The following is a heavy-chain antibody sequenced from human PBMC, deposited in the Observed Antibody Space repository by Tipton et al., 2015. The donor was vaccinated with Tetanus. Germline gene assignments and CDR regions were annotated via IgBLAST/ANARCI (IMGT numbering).Heavy chain of an antibody. D-gene: IGHD5-12*01. CDR3: ARGGGYSGDRRPCYFAP. Sequence: QLVQSGAEVKRPGASVRVSCKTSGYTFPDYGIVWVRQAPGQGLEWMAWITAYNGNTYTARKVQGRLAMTTDTSTNTAYMERRSLQSDGTGVYYCARGGGYSGDRRPCYFAPWGQGTLGSVSS. CDR1: GYTFPDYG. V-gene: IGHV1-18*01. CDR2: ITAYNGNT. J-gene: IGHJ5*02.